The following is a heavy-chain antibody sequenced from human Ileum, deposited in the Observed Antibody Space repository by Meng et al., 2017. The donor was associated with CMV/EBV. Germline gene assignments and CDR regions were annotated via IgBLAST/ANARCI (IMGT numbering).Heavy chain of an antibody. D-gene: IGHD3-3*01. Sequence: YYMHWVRQDPGQGLEWMGIINPSGGSTSYAQKFQGRVTMTRDTSTSTVYMELSSLRSEDTAVYYCARESALNYDFWSGYIKGEFDYWGQGTLVTVSS. CDR3: ARESALNYDFWSGYIKGEFDY. V-gene: IGHV1-46*01. CDR2: INPSGGST. CDR1: YY. J-gene: IGHJ4*02.